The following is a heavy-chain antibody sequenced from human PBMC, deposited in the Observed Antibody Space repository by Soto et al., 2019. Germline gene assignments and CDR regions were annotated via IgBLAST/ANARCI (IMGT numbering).Heavy chain of an antibody. J-gene: IGHJ3*01. Sequence: QVQLQQWGAGLLKPSETLFLNCGVLGGSFSDYDWTWVRQSPGRGLELIGEVSQSGRITYNPSLKSRFTISGEKAKNQFSLRLTSVTAADTAVYFCAGYSSSFVGFEVWGHGTEVTVSS. V-gene: IGHV4-34*01. CDR2: VSQSGRI. CDR1: GGSFSDYD. CDR3: AGYSSSFVGFEV. D-gene: IGHD3-16*02.